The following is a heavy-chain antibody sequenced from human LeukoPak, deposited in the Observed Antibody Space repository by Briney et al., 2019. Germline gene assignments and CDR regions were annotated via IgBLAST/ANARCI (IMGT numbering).Heavy chain of an antibody. CDR1: GFTFSSYA. J-gene: IGHJ3*02. V-gene: IGHV3-23*01. D-gene: IGHD1-26*01. CDR3: AKAFYIVGSTRTAFDI. CDR2: ISGSGSTT. Sequence: GGSLRLSCAASGFTFSSYAMSWVRQAPGKGLEGVSDISGSGSTTYYADSVKGRFTISRDNSKNTLYLQMNSQREEDTAVYYCAKAFYIVGSTRTAFDIWGQGTVVTVSS.